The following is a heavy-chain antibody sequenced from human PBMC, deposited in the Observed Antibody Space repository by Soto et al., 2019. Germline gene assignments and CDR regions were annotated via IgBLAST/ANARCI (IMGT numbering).Heavy chain of an antibody. V-gene: IGHV2-5*02. CDR3: VQSRCCGDCLQIYSAHSYYGFDV. CDR1: GLSLRTTGVG. D-gene: IGHD2-21*02. J-gene: IGHJ6*02. Sequence: QITLKESGPTLVQPTQTLTLTCTFSGLSLRTTGVGVGWVRQPPGKALEWLALLYWDDDKRYSPPLKSRLTITKDTSDKQVVLTMTNMDTVDTATYYCVQSRCCGDCLQIYSAHSYYGFDVWGQGTTVTVSS. CDR2: LYWDDDK.